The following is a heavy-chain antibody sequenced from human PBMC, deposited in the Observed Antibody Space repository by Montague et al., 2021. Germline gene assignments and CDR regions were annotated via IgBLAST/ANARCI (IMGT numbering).Heavy chain of an antibody. Sequence: SLRLSCAASGFPVTSYAMHWFRQAPGKGLEWVALIWFDGSNIKYADSVKGRFTISRDTPKNTLSLEMDSLTADDTAVYYCVRGRPSWLDRGFDLWGQGTLVTVSS. CDR3: VRGRPSWLDRGFDL. D-gene: IGHD6-19*01. V-gene: IGHV3-33*01. J-gene: IGHJ4*02. CDR2: IWFDGSNI. CDR1: GFPVTSYA.